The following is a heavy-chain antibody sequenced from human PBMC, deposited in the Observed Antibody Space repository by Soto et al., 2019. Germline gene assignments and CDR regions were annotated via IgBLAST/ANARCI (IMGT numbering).Heavy chain of an antibody. D-gene: IGHD2-2*01. CDR2: ISYDGSNK. J-gene: IGHJ4*02. Sequence: GGSLRLSCAASGFTFSSYAMHWVRQAPGKGLEWVAVISYDGSNKYYADSVKGRFTISRDNSKNTLYLQMNSLRAEDTAVYYCARDSFSSTGLDYWGQGTLVTVSS. V-gene: IGHV3-30-3*01. CDR3: ARDSFSSTGLDY. CDR1: GFTFSSYA.